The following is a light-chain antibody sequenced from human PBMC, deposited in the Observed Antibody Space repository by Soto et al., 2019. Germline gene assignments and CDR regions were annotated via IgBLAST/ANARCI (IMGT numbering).Light chain of an antibody. Sequence: EVVMTQSPATVSVSPGEGVTLSCRASQTISNDLAWYQQKPGQAPRLLIYGASTRATGVPARFSGGGSGTEFTHTISRLQSEDFAFYYCQQNNKWPPVTFGGGTKVEIK. CDR2: GAS. J-gene: IGKJ4*01. CDR3: QQNNKWPPVT. CDR1: QTISND. V-gene: IGKV3-15*01.